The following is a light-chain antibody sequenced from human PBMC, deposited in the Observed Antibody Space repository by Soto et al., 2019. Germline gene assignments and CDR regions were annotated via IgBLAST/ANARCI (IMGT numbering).Light chain of an antibody. J-gene: IGKJ1*01. V-gene: IGKV3-15*01. Sequence: EIVMTQSPATLSVSPGERATLSCRASQSVRGNLAWYQQRPGQSPRLLIYGASSRATGIPARFSGSGSGTDFTLTISRLEPEDFAVYYCQQYGSSPRTFGQGTKVDIK. CDR1: QSVRGN. CDR3: QQYGSSPRT. CDR2: GAS.